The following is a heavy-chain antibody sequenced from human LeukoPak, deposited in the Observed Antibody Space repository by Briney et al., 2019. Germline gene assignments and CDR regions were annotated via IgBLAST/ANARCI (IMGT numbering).Heavy chain of an antibody. CDR3: ARFEYCSSTSCYTFDY. V-gene: IGHV4-30-2*01. J-gene: IGHJ4*02. D-gene: IGHD2-2*01. CDR1: GGSISSGGYY. Sequence: SETLSLTCTVSGGSISSGGYYWSWIRQPPGKGLEWIGYIYHSGSTYYNPSLKSRVTISVDRSKNQFSLKLSSVTAADTAVYYCARFEYCSSTSCYTFDYWGQGTLVTVSS. CDR2: IYHSGST.